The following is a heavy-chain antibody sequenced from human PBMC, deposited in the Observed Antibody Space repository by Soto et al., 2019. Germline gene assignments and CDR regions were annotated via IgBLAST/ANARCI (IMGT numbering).Heavy chain of an antibody. V-gene: IGHV1-3*01. CDR1: GYTFTSYA. Sequence: GASVKVSCKASGYTFTSYAMHWVRQAPGQRLEWMGWINAGNGNTKYSQKFQGRVTITRDTSASTAYMELSSLRSEDTAVYYCARGLVGATDPDYWGQGTLVTVSS. D-gene: IGHD1-26*01. J-gene: IGHJ4*02. CDR3: ARGLVGATDPDY. CDR2: INAGNGNT.